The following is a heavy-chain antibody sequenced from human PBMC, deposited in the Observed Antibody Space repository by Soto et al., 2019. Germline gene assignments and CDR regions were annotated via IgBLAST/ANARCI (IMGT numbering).Heavy chain of an antibody. CDR1: GFRFRDRG. CDR3: VRGTATTGTSIRFDQ. CDR2: ISHDGDYT. D-gene: IGHD1-7*01. V-gene: IGHV3-30*19. J-gene: IGHJ4*02. Sequence: QAQLVESGGGAVQPGRSLRLSCATSGFRFRDRGMHWIRQARDKRLEWDASISHDGDYTYYADAVKGRFTVSRDNSKDTLSLQMHSLNTADTALYHCVRGTATTGTSIRFDQWGRGAQVTVSP.